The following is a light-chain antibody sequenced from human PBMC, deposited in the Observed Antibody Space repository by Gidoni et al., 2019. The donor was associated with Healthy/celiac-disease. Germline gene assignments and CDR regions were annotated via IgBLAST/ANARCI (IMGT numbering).Light chain of an antibody. J-gene: IGKJ3*01. CDR1: QAISNY. V-gene: IGKV1-33*01. Sequence: DSQITQSPSSLSASVGDRVTIPCQASQAISNYLNWYQQEPGKDPKLLIYDASSLETGVPSRFSGSGSGTDFTFTISSLQPEDIATYYCQQYDNLPSFTFGPGTKVDIK. CDR2: DAS. CDR3: QQYDNLPSFT.